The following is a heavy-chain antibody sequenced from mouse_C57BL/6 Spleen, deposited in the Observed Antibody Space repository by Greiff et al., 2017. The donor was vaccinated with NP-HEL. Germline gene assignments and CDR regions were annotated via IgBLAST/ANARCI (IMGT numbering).Heavy chain of an antibody. CDR3: ARSLLLRYWFAY. CDR1: GYTFTSYW. D-gene: IGHD1-1*01. Sequence: VQLQQPGAELVMPGASVKLSCKASGYTFTSYWMHWVKQRPGQGLEWIGEIDPSDSYTNYNQKFKGKSTLTVDKSSSTAYMQLSSLTSEDSAVYYCARSLLLRYWFAYWGQGTLVTVSA. CDR2: IDPSDSYT. J-gene: IGHJ3*01. V-gene: IGHV1-69*01.